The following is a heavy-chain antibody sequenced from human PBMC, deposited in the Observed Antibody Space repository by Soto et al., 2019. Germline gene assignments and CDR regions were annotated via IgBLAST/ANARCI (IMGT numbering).Heavy chain of an antibody. D-gene: IGHD3-22*01. Sequence: VQLVESGGGLVQPGGSLRLSCAASGFTFSSYWMSWVRQAPGKGLEWVANIKHDGSEDYYVDSVKGRFTISRDNAKSSLYLQMNSLRAEDTALYYCARRGYFYDSSGYRIVPLDYWGQGTLVTVSS. J-gene: IGHJ4*02. CDR2: IKHDGSED. CDR1: GFTFSSYW. V-gene: IGHV3-7*01. CDR3: ARRGYFYDSSGYRIVPLDY.